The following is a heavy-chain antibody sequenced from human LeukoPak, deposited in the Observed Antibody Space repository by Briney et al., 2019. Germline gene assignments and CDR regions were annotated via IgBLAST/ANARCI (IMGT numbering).Heavy chain of an antibody. CDR1: GYTFTGYY. CDR3: ARDPGPYYDFWSGYLFDY. D-gene: IGHD3-3*01. V-gene: IGHV1-18*04. Sequence: ASVKVSCKATGYTFTGYYMHWVRQAPEQGLEWMGWISAYNGNTNYAQKLQGRVTMTTDTSTSTAYMELRSLRSDDTAVYYCARDPGPYYDFWSGYLFDYWGQGTLVTVSS. J-gene: IGHJ4*02. CDR2: ISAYNGNT.